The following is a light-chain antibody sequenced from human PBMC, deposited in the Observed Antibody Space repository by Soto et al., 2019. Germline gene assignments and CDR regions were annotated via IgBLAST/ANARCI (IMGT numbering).Light chain of an antibody. Sequence: IVMTQSQATLCVSPGERATLSWRASQSVTVNSPAWYQQKPCQAPRLVIYAASTRAAAVPDRFTGSGSGTDFALTISRLETEDFGVYYCQQYGDSPLTSGPGTKVDIK. CDR2: AAS. CDR3: QQYGDSPLT. J-gene: IGKJ3*01. V-gene: IGKV3-20*01. CDR1: QSVTVNS.